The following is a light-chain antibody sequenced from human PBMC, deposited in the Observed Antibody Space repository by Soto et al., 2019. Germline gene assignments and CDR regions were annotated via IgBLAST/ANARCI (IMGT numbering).Light chain of an antibody. CDR3: KHRNTLPLT. CDR2: DPS. V-gene: IGKV3-11*01. CDR1: QNINSF. J-gene: IGKJ4*01. Sequence: DIVLTQSPVTLSLSPWERATLSCRASQNINSFFAWYQQRPGQAPRLLSYDPSNHATGIQARFNGRGSVPDFTLTISDIATEDSAVNYCKHRNTLPLTFGGGTNVEIK.